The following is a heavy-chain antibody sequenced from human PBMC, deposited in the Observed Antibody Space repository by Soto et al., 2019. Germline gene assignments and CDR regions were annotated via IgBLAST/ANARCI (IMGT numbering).Heavy chain of an antibody. CDR3: AREQGPYYDFWRSRHAGGWFDP. V-gene: IGHV1-18*01. J-gene: IGHJ5*02. Sequence: QVQLVQSGAEVKKPGASVKVSCKASGYTFTSYGISWVRQAPGQGLEWMGWISAYNGNTNYAQKLQGRVTMTTDTSTSKAYMELRSLRSDDTAVYYCAREQGPYYDFWRSRHAGGWFDPWGQGTLVTVSS. CDR1: GYTFTSYG. D-gene: IGHD3-3*01. CDR2: ISAYNGNT.